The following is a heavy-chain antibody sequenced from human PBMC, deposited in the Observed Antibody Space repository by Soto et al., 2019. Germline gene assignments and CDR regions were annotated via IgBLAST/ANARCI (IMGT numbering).Heavy chain of an antibody. CDR1: GFTFTRSA. V-gene: IGHV1-58*01. CDR2: IAVGSGYT. CDR3: ARHDYRDYVDRFDY. Sequence: GASVKVSCKACGFTFTRSAFQWVRQARGQRLEWIGWIAVGSGYTNYAQRFQDRVTLTRDMSTATTYMELSRLTAADTAIYFCARHDYRDYVDRFDYWGPGTLVTVSS. D-gene: IGHD4-17*01. J-gene: IGHJ4*02.